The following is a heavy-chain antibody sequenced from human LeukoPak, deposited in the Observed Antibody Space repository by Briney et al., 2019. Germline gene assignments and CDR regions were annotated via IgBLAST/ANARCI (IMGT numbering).Heavy chain of an antibody. CDR1: GFTFSSYA. V-gene: IGHV3-30*04. CDR2: IAHDGNSA. CDR3: ARDVSLYEGKSRCFDP. Sequence: GRSLRLSCEASGFTFSSYAMHWVRQAPGKGLEWMAIIAHDGNSAVYADSVKGRLTLSRDNSKNILYLQMNSLSAEDTAVYFFARDVSLYEGKSRCFDPWGQGALVSV. J-gene: IGHJ5*02. D-gene: IGHD5/OR15-5a*01.